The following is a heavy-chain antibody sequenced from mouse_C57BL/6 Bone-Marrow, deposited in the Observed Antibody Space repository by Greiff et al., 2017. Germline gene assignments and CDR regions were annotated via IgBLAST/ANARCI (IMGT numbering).Heavy chain of an antibody. CDR1: GYTFTSYW. V-gene: IGHV1-74*01. J-gene: IGHJ4*01. Sequence: QVQLQQPGAELVKPGASVKVSCKASGYTFTSYWMHWVKQRPGQGLEWIGRIHPSDSDTNYNQKFKGKATLSVDKSSSTAYMQLSSLTSEDSAVYYCAIHCLITTVVAGAMDYWGQGTSVTVSS. CDR2: IHPSDSDT. D-gene: IGHD1-1*01. CDR3: AIHCLITTVVAGAMDY.